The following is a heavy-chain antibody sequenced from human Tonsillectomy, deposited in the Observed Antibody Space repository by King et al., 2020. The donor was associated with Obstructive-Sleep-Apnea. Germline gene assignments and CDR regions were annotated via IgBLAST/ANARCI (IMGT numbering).Heavy chain of an antibody. CDR2: IKSKTDGGTK. CDR3: TTDELYGSGGNGFDP. Sequence: QLVQSGGGLVKPGGSLRLSCAASGFTFNNAWMSWVRQAPGKGLEWVGRIKSKTDGGTKDYAAPRKGGFTISRDDSKNTLYLKMYSLKSEDKAGYYCTTDELYGSGGNGFDPWGQGTLVTVSS. V-gene: IGHV3-15*01. J-gene: IGHJ5*02. D-gene: IGHD6-25*01. CDR1: GFTFNNAW.